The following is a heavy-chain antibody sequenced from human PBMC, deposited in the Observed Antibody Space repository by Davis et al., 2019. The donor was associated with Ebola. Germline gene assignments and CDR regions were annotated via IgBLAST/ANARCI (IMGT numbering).Heavy chain of an antibody. V-gene: IGHV4-59*02. CDR2: IPNGGRT. Sequence: MPGGSLRLSCSVSGGSVGSDYWSWIRQSPGKGLEWIAFIPNGGRTIYNPSLRGRVTISIDTSKNQFSLKLTSVTAADTAVYYCGRRVWGDSLDCGQGTLVTVSS. D-gene: IGHD2-21*01. CDR1: GGSVGSDY. J-gene: IGHJ4*02. CDR3: GRRVWGDSLD.